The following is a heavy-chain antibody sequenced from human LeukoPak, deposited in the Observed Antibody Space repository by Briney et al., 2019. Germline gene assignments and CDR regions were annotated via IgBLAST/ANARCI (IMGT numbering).Heavy chain of an antibody. CDR2: MNPQSGNT. CDR3: ARGPNYSNFGSAYYYYMTS. Sequence: GASVKVSCKASGYMFTNYDINWVRQATGQGLEWMGWMNPQSGNTGYAQKFRGRVTITRDTSITTAYMELSSLRSEDTAVYYCARGPNYSNFGSAYYYYMTSGAKGPRSPSP. V-gene: IGHV1-8*03. J-gene: IGHJ6*03. D-gene: IGHD4-11*01. CDR1: GYMFTNYD.